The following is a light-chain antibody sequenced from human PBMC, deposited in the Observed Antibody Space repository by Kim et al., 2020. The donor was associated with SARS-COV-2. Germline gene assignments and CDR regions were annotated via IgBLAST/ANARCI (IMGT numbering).Light chain of an antibody. J-gene: IGLJ3*02. CDR2: GNN. CDR1: HSNIGAGYD. CDR3: QSYDSSLSGYWV. Sequence: VIISCYVSHSNIGAGYDVHSYQQLPGSAPKLLIYGNNIRPSGVPDRFSGSQSGASASLAITGLQAEDEADYYCQSYDSSLSGYWVFGGGTQLTVL. V-gene: IGLV1-40*03.